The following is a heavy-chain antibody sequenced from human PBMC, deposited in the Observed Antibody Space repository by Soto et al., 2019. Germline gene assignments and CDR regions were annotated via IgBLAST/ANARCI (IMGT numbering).Heavy chain of an antibody. D-gene: IGHD1-1*01. CDR2: ISYSGST. J-gene: IGHJ5*02. CDR3: ARGLQPPSWLDP. CDR1: GGSISSAGYY. V-gene: IGHV4-31*03. Sequence: PSETLSLTCTVSGGSISSAGYYWSWIRQHPGKGLEWIGYISYSGSTNYNPSLKSRVTVSVDTSKNQFSLKLTSVTAADTAVYYCARGLQPPSWLDPWGQGTLATVYS.